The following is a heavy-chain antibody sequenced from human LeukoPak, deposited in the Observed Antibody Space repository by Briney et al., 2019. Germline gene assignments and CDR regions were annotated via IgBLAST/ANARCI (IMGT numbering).Heavy chain of an antibody. CDR3: ARVGLRGYSYGYYMDV. J-gene: IGHJ6*03. CDR1: GFTFSSYS. CDR2: ISSSSSYI. Sequence: GGSLRLSCAASGFTFSSYSMNWVRQAPGKGLEWVSSISSSSSYIYYADSVKGRFTISRDNAKNSLYLQMNSLRAGDTAVYYCARVGLRGYSYGYYMDVWGKGTTVTVSS. V-gene: IGHV3-21*01. D-gene: IGHD5-18*01.